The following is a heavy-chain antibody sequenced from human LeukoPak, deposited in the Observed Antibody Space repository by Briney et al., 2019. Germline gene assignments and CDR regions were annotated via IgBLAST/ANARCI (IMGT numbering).Heavy chain of an antibody. Sequence: ASVKVSCKASGYTFTDYYMHWVRQAPGQGLEWMGWINPSSGGTNYAQKFQGRVTMTRDTSITTSYMELSSLRSDDTAVYYCGRVAYCGGGCYYYFDYWGQGTLVTVSS. CDR2: INPSSGGT. D-gene: IGHD2-21*02. CDR1: GYTFTDYY. CDR3: GRVAYCGGGCYYYFDY. J-gene: IGHJ4*02. V-gene: IGHV1-2*02.